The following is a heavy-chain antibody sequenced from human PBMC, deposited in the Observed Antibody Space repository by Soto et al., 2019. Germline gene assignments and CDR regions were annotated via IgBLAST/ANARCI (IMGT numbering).Heavy chain of an antibody. D-gene: IGHD5-18*01. V-gene: IGHV1-2*04. Sequence: ASVKVSCKASGYTFTGYYMHWVRQAPGQGLEWMGWINPNSGGTNYAQKFQGWVTMTRDTSISTAYMELSRLRSDDTAVYYCARGGGYSYGTANNLPYYYYGMDVWGQGTTVTVSS. CDR2: INPNSGGT. CDR1: GYTFTGYY. J-gene: IGHJ6*02. CDR3: ARGGGYSYGTANNLPYYYYGMDV.